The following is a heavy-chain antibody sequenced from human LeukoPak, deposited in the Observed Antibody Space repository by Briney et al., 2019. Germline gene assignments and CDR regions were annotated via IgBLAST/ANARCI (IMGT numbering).Heavy chain of an antibody. D-gene: IGHD3-3*02. CDR2: IDYSGRT. V-gene: IGHV4-59*01. J-gene: IGHJ4*02. Sequence: SETLSLTCTVSGGSINNYYWSWIRQPPGKGLEWIAYIDYSGRTNYNPSLKSRVTISIDTSKNQFSLNLSSVTAADTAVYYCARAPGPTFFDYWGQGTLVTVSS. CDR3: ARAPGPTFFDY. CDR1: GGSINNYY.